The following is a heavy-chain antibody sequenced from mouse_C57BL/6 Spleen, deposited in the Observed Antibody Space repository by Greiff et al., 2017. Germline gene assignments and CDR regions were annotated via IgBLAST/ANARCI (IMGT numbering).Heavy chain of an antibody. V-gene: IGHV1-18*01. J-gene: IGHJ2*01. CDR3: ARRDYDYSYYFDY. CDR1: GYTFTDYN. D-gene: IGHD2-4*01. Sequence: EVQLQQSGPELVKPGASVKIPCKASGYTFTDYNMDWVKQSHGKSLEWIGDINPNNGGTIYNQKFKGKATLTVDKSSSTAYMELRSLTSEDTAVYYCARRDYDYSYYFDYWGQGTTLTVSS. CDR2: INPNNGGT.